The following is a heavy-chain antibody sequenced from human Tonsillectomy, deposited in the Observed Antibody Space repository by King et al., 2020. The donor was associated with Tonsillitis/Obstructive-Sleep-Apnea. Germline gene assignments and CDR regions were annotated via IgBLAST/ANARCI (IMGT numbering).Heavy chain of an antibody. CDR1: GFTFSSYA. V-gene: IGHV3-23*04. D-gene: IGHD6-13*01. J-gene: IGHJ4*02. CDR2: ISGMAVST. CDR3: AKDKAALDY. Sequence: VQLVESGGGLVQPGGSLRLSCAASGFTFSSYAMSWVRQAPGKGLEWVSAISGMAVSTYYADSVKGRFTISRDNSKNTLYLRMNSLRVEDTAVYYCAKDKAALDYWGQGTLVTVSS.